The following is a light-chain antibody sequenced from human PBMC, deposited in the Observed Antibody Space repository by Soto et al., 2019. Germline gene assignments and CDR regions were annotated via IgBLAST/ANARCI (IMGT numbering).Light chain of an antibody. CDR1: SSDVGGYNY. Sequence: VLTQPPSASGSPGQSVTISCPGTSSDVGGYNYVSWYQQHPGKATKLMISEVSKRPSGVPDRFSGSKSGNTASLTVSGLQAEDEAEYYCSSCAGNNNLVFGGGTKLTVL. V-gene: IGLV2-8*01. CDR3: SSCAGNNNLV. J-gene: IGLJ2*01. CDR2: EVS.